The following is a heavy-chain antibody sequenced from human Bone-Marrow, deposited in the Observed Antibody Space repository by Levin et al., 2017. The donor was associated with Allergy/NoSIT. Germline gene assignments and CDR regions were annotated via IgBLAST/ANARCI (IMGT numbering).Heavy chain of an antibody. Sequence: GGSLRLSCTASGFTFGDYAMSWVRQAPGKGLEWVGFIRSKAYGGTTEYAASVKGRFTISRDDSKSIAYLQMNSLKTEDTAVYYCTRFRTYYYDSSGYSYGMDVWGQGTTVTVSS. D-gene: IGHD3-22*01. CDR1: GFTFGDYA. CDR3: TRFRTYYYDSSGYSYGMDV. V-gene: IGHV3-49*04. CDR2: IRSKAYGGTT. J-gene: IGHJ6*02.